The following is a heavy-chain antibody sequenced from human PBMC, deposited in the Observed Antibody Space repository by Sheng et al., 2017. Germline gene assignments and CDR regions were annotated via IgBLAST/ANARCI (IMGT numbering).Heavy chain of an antibody. CDR3: ARWGGYYSSSRSNSDY. CDR2: INHSGST. Sequence: QVQLQQWGAGLLKPSETLSLTCAVYGGSFSGYYWSWIRQPPVKGLEWIGEINHSGSTNYNPSLKSRVTISVDTSKNQFSLKLSSVTAADTAVYYCARWGGYYSSSRSNSDYWGQGTLVTVSS. D-gene: IGHD6-6*01. CDR1: GGSFSGYY. J-gene: IGHJ4*02. V-gene: IGHV4-34*01.